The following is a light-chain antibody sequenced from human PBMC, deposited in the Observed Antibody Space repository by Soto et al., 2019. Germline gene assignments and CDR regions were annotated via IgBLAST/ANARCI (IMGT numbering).Light chain of an antibody. Sequence: VLTQPPSVSGAPGQTVTISCTGSSTNIGAGFYVHWYHQFPGTAPNLLIFGDANRPPGVPDRFSASKSGTSASLAIIGLRAEDEGDYYCQSYDRSLNWVFGGGTKLTVL. CDR1: STNIGAGFY. CDR3: QSYDRSLNWV. V-gene: IGLV1-40*01. CDR2: GDA. J-gene: IGLJ3*02.